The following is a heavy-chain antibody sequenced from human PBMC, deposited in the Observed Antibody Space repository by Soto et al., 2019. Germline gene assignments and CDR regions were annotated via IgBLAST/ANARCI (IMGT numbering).Heavy chain of an antibody. CDR2: FNHSGIT. Sequence: PSETLSLTCAVYGGSFGVYYWSWIRQPPGKGLEWIGEFNHSGITKYSPSLKSRVTISVDKSKNQFSLKLSSVAAADTAGYYCAGRGMWYRYYYYYGMDVLGQGTTVTVSS. J-gene: IGHJ6*01. CDR3: AGRGMWYRYYYYYGMDV. CDR1: GGSFGVYY. V-gene: IGHV4-34*01. D-gene: IGHD2-15*01.